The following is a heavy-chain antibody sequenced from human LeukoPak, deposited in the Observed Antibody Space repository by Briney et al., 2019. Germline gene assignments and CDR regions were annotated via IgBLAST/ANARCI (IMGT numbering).Heavy chain of an antibody. CDR3: ARELNWRYFDY. CDR1: GYSISSGYY. J-gene: IGHJ4*02. D-gene: IGHD1-1*01. Sequence: SETLSLTCTVSGYSISSGYYWGWIRQPPGKGLEWIGSIYHSGSTYYNPSLKSRVTISVDKSKNQFSLKLTSVTAADTAVYYCARELNWRYFDYWGQGTLVTVSS. V-gene: IGHV4-38-2*02. CDR2: IYHSGST.